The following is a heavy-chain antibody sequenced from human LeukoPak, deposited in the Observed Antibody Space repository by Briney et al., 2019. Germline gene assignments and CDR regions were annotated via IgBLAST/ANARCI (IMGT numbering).Heavy chain of an antibody. CDR1: GGSISSYY. J-gene: IGHJ3*02. Sequence: SETLSLTCTVSGGSISSYYWSWIRQPPGKGLEWIGYIYCSGSTNYNPSLKSRVTISVDTSKNQFSLKLSSVTAADTAVYYCARNEQAFDIWGQGTMVTVSS. V-gene: IGHV4-59*01. CDR3: ARNEQAFDI. CDR2: IYCSGST. D-gene: IGHD6-13*01.